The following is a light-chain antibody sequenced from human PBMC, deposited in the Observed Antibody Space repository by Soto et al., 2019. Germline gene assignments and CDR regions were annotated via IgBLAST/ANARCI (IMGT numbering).Light chain of an antibody. J-gene: IGLJ2*01. CDR1: SSDFGSYNV. V-gene: IGLV2-23*01. Sequence: QSALTQPASVSGSPGQSLTISCTGTSSDFGSYNVVSWYQQHPGKAPKLMIYEGSKRPSGVSNRFSGSKSGYTASLTISRLQGEAEAHDFCCSYGGPNYVRFGGGTKRTFL. CDR2: EGS. CDR3: CSYGGPNYVR.